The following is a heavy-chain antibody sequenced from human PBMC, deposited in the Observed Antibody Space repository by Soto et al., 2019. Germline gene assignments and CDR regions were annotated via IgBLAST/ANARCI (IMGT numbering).Heavy chain of an antibody. Sequence: SLTCAVYGGSFSGYYWSWIRQPPGKGLEWIGEINHSGSTNYNPSLKSRVTISVDTSKNQFSLKLSSVTAADTAVYYCARGRGLRYGYYYYGMDVWGQGTTVTVSS. CDR2: INHSGST. CDR1: GGSFSGYY. D-gene: IGHD3-9*01. CDR3: ARGRGLRYGYYYYGMDV. V-gene: IGHV4-34*01. J-gene: IGHJ6*02.